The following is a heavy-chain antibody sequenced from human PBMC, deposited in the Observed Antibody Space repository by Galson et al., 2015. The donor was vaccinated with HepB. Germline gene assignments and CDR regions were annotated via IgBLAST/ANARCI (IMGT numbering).Heavy chain of an antibody. CDR3: ARARAAAGTRGWNWFDP. J-gene: IGHJ5*02. CDR2: ISAYNGNT. V-gene: IGHV1-18*04. Sequence: SVKVSCKASGYTFTSYGISWVRQAPGQGLEWMGWISAYNGNTNYAQKLQGRVTMTTDTSTSTAYMELRSLISDDTAVYYCARARAAAGTRGWNWFDPWGQGTLVTVSS. D-gene: IGHD6-13*01. CDR1: GYTFTSYG.